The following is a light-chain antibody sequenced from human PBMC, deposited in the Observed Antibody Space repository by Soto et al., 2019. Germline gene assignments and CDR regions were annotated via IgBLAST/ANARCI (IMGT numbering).Light chain of an antibody. V-gene: IGKV3-20*01. J-gene: IGKJ2*01. Sequence: EIVMTQSPGTLSLSPGERATISCRASQVIGSRYLAWYHQKSGQAPRLLIYGASSRATGIPDRFSGSGSGTNFIITISRLVPEDVGVQYCQQFGSATPHTFGQGTKLEIK. CDR2: GAS. CDR1: QVIGSRY. CDR3: QQFGSATPHT.